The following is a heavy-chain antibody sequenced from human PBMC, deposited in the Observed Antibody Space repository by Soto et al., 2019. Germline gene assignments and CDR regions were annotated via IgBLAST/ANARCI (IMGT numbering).Heavy chain of an antibody. CDR3: ARKPACGCSPL. CDR1: GYTFPSYG. CDR2: ISAYNGNT. V-gene: IGHV1-18*01. J-gene: IGHJ4*02. Sequence: QDQLVQSGAEMKKPGASVKVSCTASGYTFPSYGISWVRQAPGQGLEWMGWISAYNGNTHFAQKFQGRVTMTTDTSPTTAYMELRSQRSDATAVYYCARKPACGCSPLWGQGTLVTVSS. D-gene: IGHD1-26*01.